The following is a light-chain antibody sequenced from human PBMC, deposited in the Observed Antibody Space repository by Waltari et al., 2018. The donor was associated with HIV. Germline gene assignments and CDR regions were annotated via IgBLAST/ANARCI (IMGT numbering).Light chain of an antibody. CDR2: GNT. J-gene: IGLJ2*01. V-gene: IGLV1-40*01. Sequence: QSVLTQPPSVSGAPGQRVTISCTGNTSNIGAGYDVHWYQQLPGTAPKLLISGNTKPPPGVPDRFSGSTSGTSASLAITGLQADDEADFYCQSYDSSLSGVIFGGGTKLTVL. CDR3: QSYDSSLSGVI. CDR1: TSNIGAGYD.